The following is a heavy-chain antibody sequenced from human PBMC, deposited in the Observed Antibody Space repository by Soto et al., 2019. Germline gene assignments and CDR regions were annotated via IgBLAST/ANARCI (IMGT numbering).Heavy chain of an antibody. CDR3: ARCPTYYYDSSGPDAFVI. CDR2: ISSSSSYT. J-gene: IGHJ3*02. D-gene: IGHD3-22*01. Sequence: GGSLTLSSANSRFTFSYYYIIWTRFVFCQGLEWVSYISSSSSYTNYADSVKGRFTISRDNAKNSLYLQMNSLGAEYTPVYYSARCPTYYYDSSGPDAFVIWGLGTMVIVSS. V-gene: IGHV3-11*03. CDR1: RFTFSYYY.